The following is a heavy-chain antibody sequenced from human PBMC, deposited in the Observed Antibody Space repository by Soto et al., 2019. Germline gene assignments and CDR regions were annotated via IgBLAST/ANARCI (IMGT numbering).Heavy chain of an antibody. Sequence: SETLSLTCTVSGGSISSYYWSWIRQPPGKGLEWIGYIYYSGSTNYNPSLKSRVTISVDTSKNQFSLKLSSVTAADTAVYYCAREDDYGDYGRFDYWGQGTLVTVSS. V-gene: IGHV4-59*01. CDR1: GGSISSYY. D-gene: IGHD4-17*01. CDR3: AREDDYGDYGRFDY. CDR2: IYYSGST. J-gene: IGHJ4*02.